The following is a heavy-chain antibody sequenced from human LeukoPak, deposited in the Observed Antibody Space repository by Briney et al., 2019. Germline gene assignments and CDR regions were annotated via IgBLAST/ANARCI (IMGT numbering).Heavy chain of an antibody. CDR3: ARPYSSSWYYFDY. V-gene: IGHV4-38-2*02. Sequence: SETLSLTCTVSGYSISSACYWGWIRQPPGKGLEWIAIIYHSGATYYNPSLKSRVTISVDTSKNQFSLKLSSVTAADTAVYYCARPYSSSWYYFDYWGQGTLVTVSS. CDR1: GYSISSACY. D-gene: IGHD6-13*01. J-gene: IGHJ4*02. CDR2: IYHSGAT.